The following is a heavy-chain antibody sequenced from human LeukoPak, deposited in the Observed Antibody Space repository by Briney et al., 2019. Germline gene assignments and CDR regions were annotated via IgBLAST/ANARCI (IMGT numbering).Heavy chain of an antibody. D-gene: IGHD3-22*01. J-gene: IGHJ5*02. CDR2: IYTSGST. CDR1: GDSISSGSYY. V-gene: IGHV4-61*02. Sequence: SETLSLTCTVSGDSISSGSYYWSWIRQPAGKGLEWIGRIYTSGSTNYNPSLKSRVTISVDTSKNQFSLKLSSVTAADTALYYCARGVYYYDSSGTHWFDPWGQGTLVTVSS. CDR3: ARGVYYYDSSGTHWFDP.